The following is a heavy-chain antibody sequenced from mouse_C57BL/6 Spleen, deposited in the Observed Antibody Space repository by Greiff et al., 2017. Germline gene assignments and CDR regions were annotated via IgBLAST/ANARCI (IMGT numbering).Heavy chain of an antibody. V-gene: IGHV1-55*01. Sequence: VQLQQPGAELVKPGASVKMSCKASGYTFTSYWITWVKQRPGQGLEWIGDIYPGSGSTNYNEKFKSKATLTVDTSSSTAYMQLSSLTSEDSAVYYCARPLYDGYPYYAMDYWGQGTSVTVSS. CDR1: GYTFTSYW. J-gene: IGHJ4*01. CDR2: IYPGSGST. D-gene: IGHD2-3*01. CDR3: ARPLYDGYPYYAMDY.